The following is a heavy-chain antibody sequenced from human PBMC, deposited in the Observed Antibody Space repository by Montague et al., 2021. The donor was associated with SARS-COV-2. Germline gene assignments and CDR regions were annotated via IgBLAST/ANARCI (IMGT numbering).Heavy chain of an antibody. CDR3: ATLTQSNGDF. D-gene: IGHD4/OR15-4a*01. J-gene: IGHJ4*02. CDR2: VYSSGTT. CDR1: SDSINSYY. V-gene: IGHV4-4*08. Sequence: SETLSLTCTVSSDSINSYYWGWIRQPPGKRLEWLGYVYSSGTTNYNHSLNSRIAISVDTSKNQFSLRLDSVTAADTAIYYCATLTQSNGDFWGQGALVTVS.